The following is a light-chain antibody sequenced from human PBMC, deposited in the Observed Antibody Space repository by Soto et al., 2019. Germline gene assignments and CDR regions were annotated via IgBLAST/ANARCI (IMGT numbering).Light chain of an antibody. V-gene: IGLV2-14*01. Sequence: QSALTQPASVSGSPGQSITISCTGTSSDIGAYNSVSWYQQHPGKAPKLMIYEVSNRPSGVSNRFSASKSGNTASLTISGLQAEDEADYYCSSRTTSNPYVFGTGPRSPS. CDR2: EVS. CDR3: SSRTTSNPYV. CDR1: SSDIGAYNS. J-gene: IGLJ1*01.